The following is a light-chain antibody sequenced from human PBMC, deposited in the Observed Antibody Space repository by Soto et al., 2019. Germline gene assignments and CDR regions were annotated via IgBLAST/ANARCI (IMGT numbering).Light chain of an antibody. CDR3: QQYGGSPRT. Sequence: EIVLTQSPGTLSLSPGERATLSCRASQSVSSSSLAWYQQKRGQAPRLLIHDASSRATGIPDRFSGSGSGTDFTLTSSRLEPEDCAVYYCQQYGGSPRTFGQGTKVEVK. CDR2: DAS. CDR1: QSVSSSS. J-gene: IGKJ1*01. V-gene: IGKV3-20*01.